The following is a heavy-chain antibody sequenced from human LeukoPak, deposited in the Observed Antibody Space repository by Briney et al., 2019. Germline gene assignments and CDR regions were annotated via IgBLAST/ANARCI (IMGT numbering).Heavy chain of an antibody. CDR1: GGSISSYY. CDR3: ARGRGFDAFDI. CDR2: IYNSGSI. D-gene: IGHD5-12*01. J-gene: IGHJ3*02. Sequence: SETLSLACTVSGGSISSYYWSWIRQPPGKGLEWIGYIYNSGSINYNPSLKSRVTISVDTSKNQFSLKLSSVTAADTALYYCARGRGFDAFDIWGQGTVVTVSS. V-gene: IGHV4-59*01.